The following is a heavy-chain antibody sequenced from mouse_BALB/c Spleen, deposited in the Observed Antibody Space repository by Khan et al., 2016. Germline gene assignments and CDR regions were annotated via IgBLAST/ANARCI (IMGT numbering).Heavy chain of an antibody. D-gene: IGHD2-1*01. CDR2: ISSGGGST. CDR1: GFAFSSYD. CDR3: ARHGNYWYFDV. J-gene: IGHJ1*01. Sequence: EVELVESGGGLVKPGGSLKLSCAASGFAFSSYDMSWVRQTPEKRLEWVAYISSGGGSTYYPDTVKGRFTISRDNAKNTLYLQMSSLKSEDTAMYYCARHGNYWYFDVWAQGPRSPSPQ. V-gene: IGHV5-12-1*01.